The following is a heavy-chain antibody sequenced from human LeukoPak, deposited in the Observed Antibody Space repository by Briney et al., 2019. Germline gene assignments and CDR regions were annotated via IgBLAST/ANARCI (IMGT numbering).Heavy chain of an antibody. Sequence: ASVKVSCKASGYTFTGYYMHWARQAPGQGLEWMGWINPNSGGTNYAQKFQGRVTMTRDTSISTAYMELSRLRSDDTAVYYCRIAVADQRRSDYWGQGTLVTVSS. CDR1: GYTFTGYY. CDR2: INPNSGGT. V-gene: IGHV1-2*02. D-gene: IGHD6-19*01. J-gene: IGHJ4*02. CDR3: RIAVADQRRSDY.